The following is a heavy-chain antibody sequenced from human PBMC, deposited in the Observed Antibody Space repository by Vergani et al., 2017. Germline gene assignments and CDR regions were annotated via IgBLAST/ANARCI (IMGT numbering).Heavy chain of an antibody. Sequence: EVQLVESGGGLVQPGGSLRLSCAASGFTFSSYWMSWVRQAPGKGLEWVANIKQDGSEKYYVDSVKGRFTISRDNAKNSLYLQMNSMRAEDTAFYHCARGYCSGGSCSSTWFDSWGQGTLVTVSS. J-gene: IGHJ5*01. CDR1: GFTFSSYW. CDR2: IKQDGSEK. CDR3: ARGYCSGGSCSSTWFDS. V-gene: IGHV3-7*03. D-gene: IGHD2-15*01.